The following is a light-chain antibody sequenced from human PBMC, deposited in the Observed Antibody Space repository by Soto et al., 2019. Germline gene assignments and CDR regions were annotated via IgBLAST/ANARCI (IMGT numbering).Light chain of an antibody. CDR1: QSVSIN. Sequence: EIVLTQSPATLSLSPGERATLSCRASQSVSINLAWYQQKPGTAPRLLIYGASTRATAIPARFSGSGSGTEFTLTISSLHSEDFAFSHCQHYNSWPRTWTFGQGTKVDIK. J-gene: IGKJ1*01. CDR2: GAS. V-gene: IGKV3-15*01. CDR3: QHYNSWPRTWT.